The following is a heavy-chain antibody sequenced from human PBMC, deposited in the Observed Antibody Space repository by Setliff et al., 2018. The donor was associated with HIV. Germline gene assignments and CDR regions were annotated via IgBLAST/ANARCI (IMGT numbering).Heavy chain of an antibody. CDR1: GFIVNNFE. CDR2: ISSTSSYI. D-gene: IGHD5-12*01. V-gene: IGHV3-48*03. Sequence: GGSLRLSCAASGFIVNNFEMNWVRQAPGKGLEWISYISSTSSYIYYADSVKGRFTISRDNAKNSLYLQMNSLRAEDTAVYYCARDGGREMATTYYYYYGMDVWGQGTTVTVSS. CDR3: ARDGGREMATTYYYYYGMDV. J-gene: IGHJ6*02.